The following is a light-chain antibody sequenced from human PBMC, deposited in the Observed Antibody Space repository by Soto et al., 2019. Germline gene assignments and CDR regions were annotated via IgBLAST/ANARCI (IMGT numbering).Light chain of an antibody. CDR3: HSYDTTTVV. V-gene: IGLV6-57*03. J-gene: IGLJ2*01. Sequence: NFMLTQPHSVSESPGKTVTISCTRSSGSIASTYVQWHQQRPGSAPTTVIYEDNRRPSGVPDRFSGSIDSSSNSASLSISGLRTEDEADYYCHSYDTTTVVFGGGTKLTVL. CDR1: SGSIASTY. CDR2: EDN.